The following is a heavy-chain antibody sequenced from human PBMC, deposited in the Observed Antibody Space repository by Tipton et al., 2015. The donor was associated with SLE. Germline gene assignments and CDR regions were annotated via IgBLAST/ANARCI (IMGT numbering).Heavy chain of an antibody. Sequence: TLSLTCTVSGGSISGYHWSWLRQPPGKGLEWIGYISYTETTKYNPSLESRVIISVDTSKNQFSLRLSSVTAADTAVYYCASLLWGGWPFDYWGQGTLVTVSS. J-gene: IGHJ4*02. V-gene: IGHV4-59*12. D-gene: IGHD6-19*01. CDR3: ASLLWGGWPFDY. CDR1: GGSISGYH. CDR2: ISYTETT.